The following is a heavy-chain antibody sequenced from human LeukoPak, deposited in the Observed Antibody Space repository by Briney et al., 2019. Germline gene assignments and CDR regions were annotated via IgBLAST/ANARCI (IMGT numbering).Heavy chain of an antibody. CDR3: AKSNGYGLIDI. CDR2: IQTSPSRSA. Sequence: PSKTLSLTCTVSGASISSGLYYWNWIRQSAGKGLEWIGRIQTSPSRSANYNPSLKSRVTISVDTSKNQFSLKLTSVTAADTAVYYCAKSNGYGLIDIWGQGTMVTVSS. V-gene: IGHV4-61*02. D-gene: IGHD3-10*01. CDR1: GASISSGLYY. J-gene: IGHJ3*02.